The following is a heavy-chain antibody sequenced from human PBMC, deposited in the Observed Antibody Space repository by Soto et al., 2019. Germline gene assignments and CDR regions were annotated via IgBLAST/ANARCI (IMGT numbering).Heavy chain of an antibody. V-gene: IGHV1-3*01. Sequence: GASVKVSCKASGYTFTSYAMHWVRQAPGQRLEWMGWINAGNGNTKYSQKFQGRVTITRDTSASTAYMELSSLRSEDTAVYYCARDETTAVAGAHWLDPCGQGTMVAVYS. CDR1: GYTFTSYA. D-gene: IGHD6-19*01. CDR2: INAGNGNT. CDR3: ARDETTAVAGAHWLDP. J-gene: IGHJ5*02.